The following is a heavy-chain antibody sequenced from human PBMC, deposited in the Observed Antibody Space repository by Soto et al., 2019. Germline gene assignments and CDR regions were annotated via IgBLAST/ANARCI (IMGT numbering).Heavy chain of an antibody. J-gene: IGHJ4*02. Sequence: SETLSLTCAVSGGSISSYYWSWIRQPPGKGLEWIGYIYYSGSTNYNPSLKGRVTISLDTSKNQFSLKLSSVTAADTAVYYCASTLRYCPTTSCRDYWGQGTLVTVSS. CDR2: IYYSGST. D-gene: IGHD2-2*01. CDR1: GGSISSYY. V-gene: IGHV4-59*08. CDR3: ASTLRYCPTTSCRDY.